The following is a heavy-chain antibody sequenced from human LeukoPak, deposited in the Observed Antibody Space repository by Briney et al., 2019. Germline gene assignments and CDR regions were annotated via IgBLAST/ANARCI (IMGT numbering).Heavy chain of an antibody. CDR2: INTDGSST. CDR3: ASDSGGYFN. V-gene: IGHV3-74*01. J-gene: IGHJ4*02. D-gene: IGHD3-22*01. Sequence: QSGGSLRLSCAASGFTFRNYWMHWVRQAPGKGLVWVSRINTDGSSTNYADSVKGRFTISRDNAKNTLYLQMNSLRGEDTAVYYCASDSGGYFNWGQGIPVPASS. CDR1: GFTFRNYW.